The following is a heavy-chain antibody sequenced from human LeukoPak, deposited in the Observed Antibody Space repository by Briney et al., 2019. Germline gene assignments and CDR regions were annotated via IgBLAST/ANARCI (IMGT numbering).Heavy chain of an antibody. D-gene: IGHD2-2*01. CDR3: ARGVGYCSSTSCSYDAFDI. Sequence: SETLSLTCTVSGGSISSGGYYWSWIRQPPGKGLEWIRYIYYSGSTYYNPSLKSRVTISVDTSKNQFSLKLSSVTAADTAVYYCARGVGYCSSTSCSYDAFDIWGQGTMVTVSS. V-gene: IGHV4-30-4*08. CDR2: IYYSGST. CDR1: GGSISSGGYY. J-gene: IGHJ3*02.